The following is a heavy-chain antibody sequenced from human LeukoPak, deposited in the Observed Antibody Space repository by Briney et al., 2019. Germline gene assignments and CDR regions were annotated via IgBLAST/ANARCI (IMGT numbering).Heavy chain of an antibody. Sequence: EGSLRLSCAASGFTFSSYSMNWVRQAPGKGLEWVSSISSSSYIYYADSVKGRFTISRDNAKNSLYLQMNSLRAEDTAVYYCARQLYSYGYRLPFDYWGQGTLVTVSS. CDR2: ISSSSYI. J-gene: IGHJ4*02. CDR3: ARQLYSYGYRLPFDY. V-gene: IGHV3-21*01. D-gene: IGHD5-18*01. CDR1: GFTFSSYS.